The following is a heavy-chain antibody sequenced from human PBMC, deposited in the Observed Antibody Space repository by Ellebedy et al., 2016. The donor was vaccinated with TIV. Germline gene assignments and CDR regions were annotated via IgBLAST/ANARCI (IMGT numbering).Heavy chain of an antibody. CDR3: ARGRVSAFDI. V-gene: IGHV6-1*01. J-gene: IGHJ3*02. Sequence: QTLSLTCGIPGDSVSSNGVAWNWIRQSPSRGLEWLGRTYYRSKWYNDYAVSIKSRITINPDTSKNQFSLHLNSVIPEDTAVYYCARGRVSAFDIWGQGTMVTVSS. CDR2: TYYRSKWYN. CDR1: GDSVSSNGVA.